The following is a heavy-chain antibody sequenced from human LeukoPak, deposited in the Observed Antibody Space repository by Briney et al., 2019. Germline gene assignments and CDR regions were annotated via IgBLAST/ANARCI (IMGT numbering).Heavy chain of an antibody. J-gene: IGHJ4*02. CDR1: GGTFSSYA. Sequence: HGASVKVSCKASGGTFSSYAISWVRQAPGQGLEWMGGIIPIFGTANYAQKFQGRVTITADKSTSTAYMELSSLRSEDTAVYYCARDRSIGFDYWGQGTLVTVSS. D-gene: IGHD6-6*01. CDR3: ARDRSIGFDY. CDR2: IIPIFGTA. V-gene: IGHV1-69*06.